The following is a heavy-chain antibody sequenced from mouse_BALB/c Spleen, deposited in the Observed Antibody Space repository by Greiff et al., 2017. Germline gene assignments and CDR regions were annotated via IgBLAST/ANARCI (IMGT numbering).Heavy chain of an antibody. J-gene: IGHJ2*01. D-gene: IGHD2-3*01. V-gene: IGHV1-82*01. CDR3: ARGYDGYSPDY. CDR1: GYAFSSSW. Sequence: QVQLKQSGPELVKPGASVKISCKASGYAFSSSWMNWVKQRPGQGLEWIGRIYPGDGDTNYNGTFKGKATLTADKSSSTAYMQLSSLTSVDSAVYFCARGYDGYSPDYWGQGTTLTVSS. CDR2: IYPGDGDT.